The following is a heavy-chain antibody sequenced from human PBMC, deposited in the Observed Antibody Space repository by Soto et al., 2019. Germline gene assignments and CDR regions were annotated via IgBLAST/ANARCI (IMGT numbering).Heavy chain of an antibody. CDR3: AREGCSSTICCPRHYYCGMHF. CDR2: INHRGST. V-gene: IGHV4-34*01. CDR1: REPLSNYF. D-gene: IGHD2-2*01. J-gene: IGHJ6*02. Sequence: PSETLSLTSAVYREPLSNYFWRWIRQPPGKGLEWIGEINHRGSTNNNPSLKSRVTISIDTSKNQFSLKLSSVTAADTAVYYCAREGCSSTICCPRHYYCGMHFWC.